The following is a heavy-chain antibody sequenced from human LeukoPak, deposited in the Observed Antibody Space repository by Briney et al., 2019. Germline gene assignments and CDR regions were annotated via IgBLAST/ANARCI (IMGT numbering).Heavy chain of an antibody. Sequence: GGSLRLSCAASGFTFSSYAMAWVRQAPGKGLEWGSAISSSGDNTYYADSVKGRFTISRDNSKNTLYLQLNSLRAGDTALYYCARDRRDLGDPLDYGGQGTLVTVSS. CDR2: ISSSGDNT. J-gene: IGHJ4*02. CDR3: ARDRRDLGDPLDY. D-gene: IGHD2-21*02. V-gene: IGHV3-23*01. CDR1: GFTFSSYA.